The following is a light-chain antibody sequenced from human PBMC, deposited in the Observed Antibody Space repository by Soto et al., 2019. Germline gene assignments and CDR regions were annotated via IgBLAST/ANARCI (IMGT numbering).Light chain of an antibody. CDR3: TSYASGSAHVV. CDR2: DVN. CDR1: SSDIGGYYY. V-gene: IGLV2-14*01. Sequence: QSALTQPASVSGSPGQSITLSCTGTSSDIGGYYYVSWYQRHPGKAPKLMMYDVNNRPSGVSNRFSGSKSGNTASLTIFGVQAEDDADYYCTSYASGSAHVVFGGGTKLTVL. J-gene: IGLJ2*01.